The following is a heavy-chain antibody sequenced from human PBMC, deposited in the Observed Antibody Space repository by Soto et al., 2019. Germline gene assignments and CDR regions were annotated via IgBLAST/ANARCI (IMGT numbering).Heavy chain of an antibody. CDR2: IYHSGST. CDR3: ARAKLVPAYWEWFDP. Sequence: PSETLSLTCAVSGGSISSSNWWSWVRQPPGKGLEWIGEIYHSGSTNYNPSLKSRVTISVDTSKNEFSLKLSSVTVADTAIYYCARAKLVPAYWEWFDPWGQGTLVTVS. CDR1: GGSISSSNW. D-gene: IGHD2-2*01. J-gene: IGHJ5*02. V-gene: IGHV4-4*02.